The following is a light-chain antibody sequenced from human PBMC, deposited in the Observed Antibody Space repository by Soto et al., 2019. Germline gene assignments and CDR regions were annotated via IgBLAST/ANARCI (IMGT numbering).Light chain of an antibody. CDR1: SGYSDYK. J-gene: IGLJ7*01. CDR2: VGAGGIVG. Sequence: QPVLTQPPSASASLGASVTLTCTLNSGYSDYKVDWFQQRPGKGPRFRMRVGAGGIVGSKGDGIPDRFSVLGSDLNRYLTIKNIQEDDESDYHCGSEHGSGSNFVIVFGGGTQLTVL. CDR3: GSEHGSGSNFVIV. V-gene: IGLV9-49*03.